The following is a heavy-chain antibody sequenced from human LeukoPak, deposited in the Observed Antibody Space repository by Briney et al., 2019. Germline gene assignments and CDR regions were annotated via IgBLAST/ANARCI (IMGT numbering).Heavy chain of an antibody. J-gene: IGHJ4*02. D-gene: IGHD4-17*01. CDR3: ARDSNGDYYFDY. CDR2: INPNSGGT. V-gene: IGHV1-2*02. CDR1: GYTFTGYD. Sequence: ASVKVSCKASGYTFTGYDMHWVRQAPGQGLEWMGWINPNSGGTNYAQKFQGRVTMTSDTSISTAYMELSRLRSDDTAVYYCARDSNGDYYFDYWGQGTLVTVSS.